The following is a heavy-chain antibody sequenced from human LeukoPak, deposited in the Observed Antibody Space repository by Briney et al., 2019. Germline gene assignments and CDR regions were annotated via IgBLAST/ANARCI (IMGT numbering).Heavy chain of an antibody. CDR3: AKLTVVDFWSGYYRAYMDV. J-gene: IGHJ6*03. D-gene: IGHD3-3*01. CDR2: ISGSGGST. Sequence: PGGSLRLSCAASRFSISSYAMSWVRQAPGKGLEWVSAISGSGGSTYYADSVKGRFTISRDNSKNTLYLQMNSLRAEDTAVYYCAKLTVVDFWSGYYRAYMDVWGKGTTVTVSS. CDR1: RFSISSYA. V-gene: IGHV3-23*01.